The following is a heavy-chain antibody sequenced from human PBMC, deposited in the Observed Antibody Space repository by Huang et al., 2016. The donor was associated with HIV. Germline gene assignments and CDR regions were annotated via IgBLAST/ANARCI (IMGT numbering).Heavy chain of an antibody. CDR2: IIYDGTTK. V-gene: IGHV3-30*18. CDR3: AKGGRYGVLDF. CDR1: GFDFNIYG. J-gene: IGHJ3*01. Sequence: QVQLLESGGGVVQPGGSLTFSCAASGFDFNIYGIHWVRQAPVKGLEWVTVIIYDGTTKYDADSVQGRFTISRDNSKKTVYLRRNSLRPEDTAVYFCAKGGRYGVLDFWGQGTMVAVSS. D-gene: IGHD1-26*01.